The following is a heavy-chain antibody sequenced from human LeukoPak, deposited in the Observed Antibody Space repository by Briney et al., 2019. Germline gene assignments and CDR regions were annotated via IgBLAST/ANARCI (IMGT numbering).Heavy chain of an antibody. J-gene: IGHJ4*02. V-gene: IGHV3-23*01. CDR1: GFTFSSYP. CDR2: ISGSGGST. D-gene: IGHD6-19*01. CDR3: AKATYSSGWFHFDY. Sequence: QPGGSLRLSCAASGFTFSSYPMSWVRQAPGKGLEWVSAISGSGGSTYYADSVKGRFTISRDNSKNTLYLQMNSPRAEDTAVYYCAKATYSSGWFHFDYWGQGTLVTVSS.